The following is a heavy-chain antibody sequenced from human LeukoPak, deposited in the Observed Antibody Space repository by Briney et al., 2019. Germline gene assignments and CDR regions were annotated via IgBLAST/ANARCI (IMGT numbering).Heavy chain of an antibody. J-gene: IGHJ5*02. D-gene: IGHD3-10*01. CDR1: GGSISSSSYY. V-gene: IGHV4-61*01. CDR3: AREIAGLVRGATIRKGGWFDP. Sequence: SETLSLTCTVSGGSISSSSYYWGWIRQPPGKGLEWIGYFYNSGRSTYNPSLKSRVTISVDTSKNQFSLKLSSVTAADTAVYYCAREIAGLVRGATIRKGGWFDPWGQGTLVTVSS. CDR2: FYNSGRS.